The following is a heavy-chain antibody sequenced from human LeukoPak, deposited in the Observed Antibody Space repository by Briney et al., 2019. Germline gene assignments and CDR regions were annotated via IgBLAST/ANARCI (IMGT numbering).Heavy chain of an antibody. J-gene: IGHJ3*02. CDR1: GVSISSSSYY. Sequence: WETLSLTCTVSGVSISSSSYYWGWSRQPPGKGREWIGSIYYSGSTYYNPSLKSRVTISVDTSKNQFSLKLSSVTAANTAVYYCARGSDYYDSSGYLHHDAFDIWGQGTMVTVSS. CDR2: IYYSGST. D-gene: IGHD3-22*01. V-gene: IGHV4-39*01. CDR3: ARGSDYYDSSGYLHHDAFDI.